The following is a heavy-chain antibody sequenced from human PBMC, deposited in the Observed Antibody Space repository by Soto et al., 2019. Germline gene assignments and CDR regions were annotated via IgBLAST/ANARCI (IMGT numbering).Heavy chain of an antibody. J-gene: IGHJ6*02. CDR1: DNTFTYYG. CDR2: ISGYNANT. CDR3: AATGGQYFGLDG. V-gene: IGHV1-18*01. D-gene: IGHD2-8*02. Sequence: QAQLVQSGSEVKRPGASVKVSCRCSDNTFTYYGVNWVRQAPGQGLEWLGWISGYNANTKDAQKFQDRVTMTAETSTRAAYLEVRGLTSGGSCIYFCAATGGQYFGLDGLGQGNTVTVSS.